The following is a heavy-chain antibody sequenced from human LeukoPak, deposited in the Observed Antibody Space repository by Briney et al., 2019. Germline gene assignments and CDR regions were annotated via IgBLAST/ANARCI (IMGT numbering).Heavy chain of an antibody. J-gene: IGHJ6*03. CDR1: GYSISSGYY. CDR2: MYHSGST. Sequence: SETLSLTCIVSGYSISSGYYWGWIRQPPGKGLEWIGSMYHSGSTYYNPSLKSRVTISVDTSKNQFSLILRSVTAADTAVYYCAHQNNYCYMDVWGKGTTVTVSS. D-gene: IGHD1/OR15-1a*01. CDR3: AHQNNYCYMDV. V-gene: IGHV4-38-2*02.